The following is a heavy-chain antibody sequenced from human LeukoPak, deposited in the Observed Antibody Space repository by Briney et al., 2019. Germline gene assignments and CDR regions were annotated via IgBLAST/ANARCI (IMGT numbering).Heavy chain of an antibody. J-gene: IGHJ3*02. D-gene: IGHD3-10*01. V-gene: IGHV3-33*01. CDR3: AREQYGSDDALDI. CDR1: GFTFSDYG. CDR2: IWYDGSNK. Sequence: GGSLRLSCAASGFTFSDYGMHCVRQAPGKGLEWVAVIWYDGSNKYYADSVKGRFTVSRDNSKNTLDLQMSSLRDEDTAVYYCAREQYGSDDALDIWGQGTLVTVSS.